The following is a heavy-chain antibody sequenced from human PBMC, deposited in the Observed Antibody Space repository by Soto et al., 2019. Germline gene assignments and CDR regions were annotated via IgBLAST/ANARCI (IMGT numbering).Heavy chain of an antibody. V-gene: IGHV6-1*01. D-gene: IGHD2-2*01. Sequence: SQTLSLTCAISGDSVSSNSAAWNWIRQSSSRGLEWLGRTYYRSKWYNDYAVSVKSRITINPDTSKNQFSLQLNSVTPEDTAVYYCARLGYCSSTSCSGGGMDVWGQGTTVTVSS. CDR2: TYYRSKWYN. CDR3: ARLGYCSSTSCSGGGMDV. J-gene: IGHJ6*02. CDR1: GDSVSSNSAA.